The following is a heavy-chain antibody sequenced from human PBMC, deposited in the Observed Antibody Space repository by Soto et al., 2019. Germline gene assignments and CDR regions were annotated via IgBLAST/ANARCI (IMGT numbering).Heavy chain of an antibody. J-gene: IGHJ4*02. CDR1: GGSISSYY. CDR2: IYYSGST. Sequence: SETLSLTCTVSGGSISSYYWSWIRQPPGKGLEWIGYIYYSGSTNYNPSLKSRVTISVDTSKNQFSLKLSSVTAADTAVYYCAKDRYGDYGGIDYWGQGTMVTVSS. CDR3: AKDRYGDYGGIDY. V-gene: IGHV4-59*01. D-gene: IGHD4-17*01.